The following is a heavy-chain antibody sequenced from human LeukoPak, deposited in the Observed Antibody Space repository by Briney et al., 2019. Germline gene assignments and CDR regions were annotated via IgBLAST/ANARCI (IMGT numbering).Heavy chain of an antibody. Sequence: PGGSLRLSCAASGFIVSTNYMGWVRQAPGKGLEWVSIIYDNGYTFYADSVKGRFTISRDNSKNTLSLQMNSLRVEDTAVYYCVSHSDPLTSFSFDYWGQGALVTVSS. CDR1: GFIVSTNY. D-gene: IGHD3-9*01. CDR3: VSHSDPLTSFSFDY. V-gene: IGHV3-53*01. J-gene: IGHJ4*02. CDR2: IYDNGYT.